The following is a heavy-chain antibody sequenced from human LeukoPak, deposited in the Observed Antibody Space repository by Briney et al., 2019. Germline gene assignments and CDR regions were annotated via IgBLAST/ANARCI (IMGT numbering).Heavy chain of an antibody. D-gene: IGHD1-1*01. V-gene: IGHV3-21*01. CDR3: TRDNWNDERFDY. J-gene: IGHJ4*02. CDR1: GFTFSSYS. CDR2: ISSGGNYI. Sequence: PGGSLRLSCAASGFTFSSYSMNWVRQAPGKGLEWVSSISSGGNYIYNADSVKGRFTISRDNAKNSLYLQMNSLRAEDTAVYYCTRDNWNDERFDYWGQGTLVTVSS.